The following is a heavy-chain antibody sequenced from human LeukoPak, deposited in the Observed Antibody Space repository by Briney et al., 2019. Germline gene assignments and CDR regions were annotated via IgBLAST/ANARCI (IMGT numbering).Heavy chain of an antibody. D-gene: IGHD2-15*01. J-gene: IGHJ4*02. CDR2: IYYSGST. Sequence: PSETLSLTCTVSGGSIRSYYWNWIRQPPGKGLESIGYIYYSGSTNYNPSLKSRVIISVDTSKNQFSLKLSSVTAADTAVYYCARGRYCSGGSCYSRPFDYWGQGTLVTVSS. CDR1: GGSIRSYY. CDR3: ARGRYCSGGSCYSRPFDY. V-gene: IGHV4-59*01.